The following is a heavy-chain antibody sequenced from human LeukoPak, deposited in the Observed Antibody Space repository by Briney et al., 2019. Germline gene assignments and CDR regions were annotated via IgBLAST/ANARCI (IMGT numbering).Heavy chain of an antibody. CDR3: ATYSGYYGGNYYFDY. CDR1: GYTLTELS. Sequence: ASVKVSCKVSGYTLTELSMHWVRQAPGKGLEWMGGFDPEDGETIYAQKFQGRVTMTEDTSTDTAYMEPSSLRSEDTAVHYCATYSGYYGGNYYFDYWGQGTLVTVSS. J-gene: IGHJ4*02. V-gene: IGHV1-24*01. CDR2: FDPEDGET. D-gene: IGHD4-23*01.